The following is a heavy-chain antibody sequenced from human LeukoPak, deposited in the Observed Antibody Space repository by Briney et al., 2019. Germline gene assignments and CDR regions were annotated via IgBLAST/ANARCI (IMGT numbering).Heavy chain of an antibody. V-gene: IGHV4-61*02. J-gene: IGHJ5*02. CDR1: GGSISSGSYY. CDR2: IYTSGST. D-gene: IGHD2-2*01. Sequence: SETLSLTCTVSGGSISSGSYYWSWIRQPAGKGLEWIGRIYTSGSTNYNPSLKSRVTISVDRSKNQFSLKLSSVTAADTAVYYCARGASSTSRPGFDPWGQGTLVTVSS. CDR3: ARGASSTSRPGFDP.